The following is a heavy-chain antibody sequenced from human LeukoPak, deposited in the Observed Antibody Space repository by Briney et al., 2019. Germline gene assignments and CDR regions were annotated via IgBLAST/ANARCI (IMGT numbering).Heavy chain of an antibody. V-gene: IGHV3-7*01. Sequence: GGSLRLSCAASGFTFSSYWMSWVREAPGKGLEWVANIKQDGSEKYYVDSVKGGFTISRDNAKNSLYLQMNSLRAEDTSVYYCARLSYDLGYCSSTSCYHYYYYMDVWGKGTTVTVSS. J-gene: IGHJ6*03. D-gene: IGHD2-2*01. CDR1: GFTFSSYW. CDR2: IKQDGSEK. CDR3: ARLSYDLGYCSSTSCYHYYYYMDV.